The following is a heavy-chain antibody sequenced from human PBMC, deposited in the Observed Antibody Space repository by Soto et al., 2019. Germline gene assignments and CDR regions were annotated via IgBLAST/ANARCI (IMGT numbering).Heavy chain of an antibody. CDR3: ARDDTIFGVVIIAALVN. J-gene: IGHJ4*02. CDR1: GGTFSSYA. Sequence: GASVKVSCKASGGTFSSYAISWVRQAPGQGLGWMGGIIPIFGTANYAQKFQGRVTITADESTSTAYMELSSLRSEDTAVYYCARDDTIFGVVIIAALVNWGQGTLVTVSS. V-gene: IGHV1-69*13. CDR2: IIPIFGTA. D-gene: IGHD3-3*01.